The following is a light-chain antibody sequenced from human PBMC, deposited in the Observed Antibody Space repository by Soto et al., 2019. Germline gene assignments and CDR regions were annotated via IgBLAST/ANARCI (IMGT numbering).Light chain of an antibody. CDR3: QQRSNWPPTIT. Sequence: EIVSTQSPATLSLSPGERATLSCRASQSVFTSLAWFQQKPGQAPKLLISDTSNRATGIPARFSGSGSGTDLTLTISSLEPEHFAVYYCQQRSNWPPTITFGQGTRLEIK. V-gene: IGKV3-11*01. J-gene: IGKJ5*01. CDR1: QSVFTS. CDR2: DTS.